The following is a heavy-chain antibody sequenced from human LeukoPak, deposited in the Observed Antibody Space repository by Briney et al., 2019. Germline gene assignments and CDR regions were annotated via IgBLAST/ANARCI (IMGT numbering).Heavy chain of an antibody. V-gene: IGHV3-11*01. CDR2: ISNAGTTI. J-gene: IGHJ4*02. Sequence: GGSLRLSCVASGFNFRDYYMSWIRQAPGKGLEWLSYISNAGTTIYYADSLKGGFTISRDNAKNSLYLQMNSLRAEDTAFYYCARDPGSSDTSGYFYPGKFTYWGQGSLVTVSS. CDR1: GFNFRDYY. D-gene: IGHD3-22*01. CDR3: ARDPGSSDTSGYFYPGKFTY.